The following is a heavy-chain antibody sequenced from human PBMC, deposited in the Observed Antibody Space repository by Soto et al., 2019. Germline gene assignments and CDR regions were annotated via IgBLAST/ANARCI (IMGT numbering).Heavy chain of an antibody. J-gene: IGHJ2*01. CDR1: GFTFSDYY. Sequence: QVQLVESGGGLVKPGGSLRLSCAASGFTFSDYYMSWVRQAPGKGLEWVSYITSSASSIYYADSVKGRFTISRDNAKNSLYLQMNSLRAEDTAVYDCARDGSDYGDRYCYVDLWGRGTLVTVSS. V-gene: IGHV3-11*01. CDR2: ITSSASSI. D-gene: IGHD4-17*01. CDR3: ARDGSDYGDRYCYVDL.